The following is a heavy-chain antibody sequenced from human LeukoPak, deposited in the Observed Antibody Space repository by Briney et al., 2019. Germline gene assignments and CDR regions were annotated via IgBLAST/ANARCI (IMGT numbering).Heavy chain of an antibody. V-gene: IGHV3-74*01. J-gene: IGHJ4*02. Sequence: GGSLRLSCAASGITFSSYWMHCVRQAPGKGLVWVSRINSDGSSTSYADSVKGRFTISRDNAKNTLYLQMNSLRVEDTALYYCARDYYTSGSHDSWGQGTLVSVAS. D-gene: IGHD3-10*01. CDR3: ARDYYTSGSHDS. CDR1: GITFSSYW. CDR2: INSDGSST.